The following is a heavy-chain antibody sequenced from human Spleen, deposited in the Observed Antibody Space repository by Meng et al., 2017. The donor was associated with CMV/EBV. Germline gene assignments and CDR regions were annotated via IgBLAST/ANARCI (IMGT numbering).Heavy chain of an antibody. J-gene: IGHJ4*02. V-gene: IGHV3-23*03. Sequence: GESLKISCAASGFTVSSNYMSWVRQAPGKGLEWVSVIYSSGSTTFYADSVKGRFTISRDNSKNTLYLQMNSLRAEDTAVYYCAKEDYGDYNDYWGQGTLVTVSS. CDR3: AKEDYGDYNDY. D-gene: IGHD4-17*01. CDR1: GFTVSSNY. CDR2: IYSSGSTT.